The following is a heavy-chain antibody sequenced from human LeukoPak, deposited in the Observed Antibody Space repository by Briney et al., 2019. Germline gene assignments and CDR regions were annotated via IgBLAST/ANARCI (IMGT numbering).Heavy chain of an antibody. Sequence: GGSLRLSCAASGFPFSSYGMHWVRQAPGKGLVGGAFIRYDGSNKHYADSVKGRFTISRDNSKNTLYRQMNSLRAEDTAVYYYAKVGPYYDSSGYYYGSMYYFVYWGQGTLVTVSS. CDR1: GFPFSSYG. CDR3: AKVGPYYDSSGYYYGSMYYFVY. V-gene: IGHV3-30*02. CDR2: IRYDGSNK. J-gene: IGHJ4*02. D-gene: IGHD3-22*01.